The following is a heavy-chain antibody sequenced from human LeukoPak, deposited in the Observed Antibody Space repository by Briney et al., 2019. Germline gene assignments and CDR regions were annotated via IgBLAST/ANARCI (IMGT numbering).Heavy chain of an antibody. CDR1: GGSVSSCY. Sequence: SETLSLTCSVSGGSVSSCYWSWIRQSPRKGLEWIGYIHDSGSTNYNPSLKSRVTVSVDTSKNQFSLKLRSVTAADTAVYYCARGGQWSKFYFDNWGQGTLVTVSS. J-gene: IGHJ4*02. CDR2: IHDSGST. V-gene: IGHV4-59*02. CDR3: ARGGQWSKFYFDN. D-gene: IGHD2-15*01.